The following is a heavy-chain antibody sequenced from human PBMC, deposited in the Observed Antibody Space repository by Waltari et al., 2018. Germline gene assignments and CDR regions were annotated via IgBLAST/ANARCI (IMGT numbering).Heavy chain of an antibody. Sequence: QVQLQQWGAGLLKPSETLSLTCAVYGGSFSGYYWSWIRQPPGKGLEWIGEINHSGSTNYNPSLKSRVTISVDTSKNQFSLKLSSVTAADTAVYYCASLIVVVPAANSHWGQGTLVTVSS. J-gene: IGHJ4*02. D-gene: IGHD2-2*01. V-gene: IGHV4-34*01. CDR2: INHSGST. CDR1: GGSFSGYY. CDR3: ASLIVVVPAANSH.